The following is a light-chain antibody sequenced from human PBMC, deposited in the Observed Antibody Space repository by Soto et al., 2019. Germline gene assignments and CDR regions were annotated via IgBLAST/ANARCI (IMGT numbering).Light chain of an antibody. CDR1: SGLSRYA. Sequence: QPVLTQSPSASASLGASVKLTCTLSSGLSRYAIAWHQQQPEKGPRYLMKVNSDGSHSKGDGVPDRFSGSSSGAERYLTISSLQSEDEAVYYCQTWGTGIRVVFGGGTKLTVL. J-gene: IGLJ2*01. CDR2: VNSDGSH. V-gene: IGLV4-69*01. CDR3: QTWGTGIRVV.